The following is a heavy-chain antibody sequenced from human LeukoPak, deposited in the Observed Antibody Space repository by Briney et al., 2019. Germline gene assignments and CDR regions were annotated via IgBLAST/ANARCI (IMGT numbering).Heavy chain of an antibody. J-gene: IGHJ4*02. V-gene: IGHV4-59*01. CDR2: IYYSGST. D-gene: IGHD1-26*01. CDR1: GGSISSYY. Sequence: SETLSLTCTVSGGSISSYYWSWIRQPPGKGLEWIGYIYYSGSTNYNPSLKSRVTISVDTSKNQCSLKLSSVTAADTAVYYCAGRVGATTEDYWGQGTLVTVSS. CDR3: AGRVGATTEDY.